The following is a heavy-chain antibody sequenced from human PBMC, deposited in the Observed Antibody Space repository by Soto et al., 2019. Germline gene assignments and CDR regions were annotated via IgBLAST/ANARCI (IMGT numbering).Heavy chain of an antibody. V-gene: IGHV4-30-4*02. CDR2: IYYSGST. J-gene: IGHJ4*02. D-gene: IGHD3-22*01. Sequence: SETLSLTCTVSGGSISSGDYYWSWIRQPPGKGLEWIGYIYYSGSTYSNPSIKRRVTISVDTXXXXXXXXXXXXXAADTAEYYCARVPDDSSQLGFDYWGQGTLVTVSS. CDR1: GGSISSGDYY. CDR3: ARVPDDSSQLGFDY.